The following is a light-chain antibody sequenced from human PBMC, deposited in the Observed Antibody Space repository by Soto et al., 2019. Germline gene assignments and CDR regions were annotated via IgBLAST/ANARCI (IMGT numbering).Light chain of an antibody. Sequence: QSALTQPASVSGSPGQSITISCTGTISDIGGYNFISWYQHHPGKAPKLVIYDVNNRPSGISYRFSGSKSGNTASLPISGLQAEDEADYYCASYTSPTTLVFGGGTQLTVL. J-gene: IGLJ7*01. V-gene: IGLV2-14*01. CDR3: ASYTSPTTLV. CDR2: DVN. CDR1: ISDIGGYNF.